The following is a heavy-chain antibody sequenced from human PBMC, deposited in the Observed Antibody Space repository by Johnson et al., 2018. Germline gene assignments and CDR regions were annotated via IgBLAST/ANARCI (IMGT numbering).Heavy chain of an antibody. V-gene: IGHV3-11*06. CDR1: GFIFSDYY. CDR2: IDPSGSVR. Sequence: VQLVESGGGLVKPGGSVRLSCAASGFIFSDYYMTWIRQAPGKGLEWVSYIDPSGSVRKYADSVKGRFTISRDNSKNTLYLQINSLRAEDTAVDYCARSISSAFDSWGQGTMVTVSS. D-gene: IGHD2-2*01. CDR3: ARSISSAFDS. J-gene: IGHJ3*02.